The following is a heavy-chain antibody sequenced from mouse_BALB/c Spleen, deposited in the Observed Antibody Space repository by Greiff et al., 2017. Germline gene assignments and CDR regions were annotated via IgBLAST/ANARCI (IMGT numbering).Heavy chain of an antibody. CDR2: MWGDGST. D-gene: IGHD2-9*01. CDR3: ARLGTSYYGYDGPAWFAY. CDR1: GFSLTGYG. Sequence: QVQLKESGPGLVAPSQSLSITCTASGFSLTGYGVNWVRQPPGKGLEWLGMMWGDGSTDYNSALKSRLSISKDNTQSQVFLKMNSLQPDDTARYYCARLGTSYYGYDGPAWFAYWGQGTTLTVSS. V-gene: IGHV2-6-7*01. J-gene: IGHJ2*01.